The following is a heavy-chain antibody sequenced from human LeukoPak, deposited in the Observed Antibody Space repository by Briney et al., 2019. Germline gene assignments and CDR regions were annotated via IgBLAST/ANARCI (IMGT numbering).Heavy chain of an antibody. CDR2: INHSGST. CDR1: GGSFSGYY. J-gene: IGHJ5*02. Sequence: SETLSLTCAVYGGSFSGYYWSWIRQPPGKGLEWIGEINHSGSTNYNPSLKSRVTISVDTSKNQFSLKLSSVTAADTAVYYCAREMYGRGVSDTNWFDPWGLGTLVTVSS. CDR3: AREMYGRGVSDTNWFDP. V-gene: IGHV4-34*01. D-gene: IGHD3-10*01.